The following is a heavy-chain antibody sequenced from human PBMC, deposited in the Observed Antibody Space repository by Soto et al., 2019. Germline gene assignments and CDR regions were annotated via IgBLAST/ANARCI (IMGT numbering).Heavy chain of an antibody. CDR3: ASAQYDYDSSGPGDD. J-gene: IGHJ4*02. V-gene: IGHV1-69*13. D-gene: IGHD3-22*01. Sequence: SVKVSCTASGGTFSSYAISWVRQAPGQGLEWMGGIIPIFGTANYAQKFQGRVTITADESTSTAYMELSSLRSEDTAVYDCASAQYDYDSSGPGDDWGQGSLVT. CDR1: GGTFSSYA. CDR2: IIPIFGTA.